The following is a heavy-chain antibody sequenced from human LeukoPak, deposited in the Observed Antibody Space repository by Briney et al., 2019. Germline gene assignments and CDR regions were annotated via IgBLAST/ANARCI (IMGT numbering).Heavy chain of an antibody. CDR1: GVYVGSHF. Sequence: SETLSLTCGVSGVYVGSHFWSWVRQPAGKALEWIGCVSASGTTSSNPSLRSRVTMSLDTSKNQFSLKLTSVTAADTAVYFCARAYCGGECTAGGAFDIWGQGTMVTVSS. J-gene: IGHJ3*02. V-gene: IGHV4-4*07. D-gene: IGHD2-21*01. CDR3: ARAYCGGECTAGGAFDI. CDR2: VSASGTT.